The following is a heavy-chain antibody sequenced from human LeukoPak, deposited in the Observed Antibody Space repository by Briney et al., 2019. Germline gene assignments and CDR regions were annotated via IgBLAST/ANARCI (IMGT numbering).Heavy chain of an antibody. CDR1: GFTFSDSP. CDR2: ISGSGDVI. D-gene: IGHD3-10*02. Sequence: GGSLRLSCAASGFTFSDSPMNWARQAPGKGLEWVSTISGSGDVIYSTDSVKGRFTVSRDNFKSTMYLQMDGLRAEDTATYYCAKFMGGSGDYVSAFYYYALDVWGQGTTVTVSS. V-gene: IGHV3-23*01. J-gene: IGHJ6*02. CDR3: AKFMGGSGDYVSAFYYYALDV.